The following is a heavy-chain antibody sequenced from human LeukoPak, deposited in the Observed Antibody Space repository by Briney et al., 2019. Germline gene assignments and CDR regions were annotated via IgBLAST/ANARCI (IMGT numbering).Heavy chain of an antibody. CDR2: ISSSSSYI. J-gene: IGHJ4*02. CDR3: ARDQEDSSSWYSYFDY. CDR1: GFTFSSYS. V-gene: IGHV3-21*01. D-gene: IGHD6-13*01. Sequence: GGSLRLSCAASGFTFSSYSMNWVRQAPGKGLEWVSSISSSSSYIYYADSVKGRFTISRDNAKNSLYLQMNSLRAEDTAVYYCARDQEDSSSWYSYFDYWGQGTLVTVSS.